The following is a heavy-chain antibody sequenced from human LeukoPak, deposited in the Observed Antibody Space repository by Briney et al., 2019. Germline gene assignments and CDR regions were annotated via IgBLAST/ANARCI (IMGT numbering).Heavy chain of an antibody. V-gene: IGHV4-59*01. CDR2: IYYSGST. D-gene: IGHD2-15*01. CDR3: ASSVGRGSAGGFDY. Sequence: SETLSLTCTVSGGSISSYYWSWLRQPPGKGLEWIGYIYYSGSTNYNPSLKSRVTISVDTSKNQFSLKLSSVTAADTAVYYCASSVGRGSAGGFDYWGQGTLVTVSS. CDR1: GGSISSYY. J-gene: IGHJ4*02.